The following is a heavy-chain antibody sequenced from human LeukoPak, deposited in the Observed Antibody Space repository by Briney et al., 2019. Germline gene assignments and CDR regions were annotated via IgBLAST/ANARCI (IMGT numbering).Heavy chain of an antibody. CDR1: GGTFSSYA. Sequence: ASVKVSCKASGGTFSSYAISWVRQAPGQGPEWMGIINPSGGSTSYAQKFQGRVTMTRDTSTSTVYMELSSLRSEDTAVYYCTRVKQASYSGNYKAHLDYWGQGTLVTVSS. V-gene: IGHV1-46*01. CDR2: INPSGGST. CDR3: TRVKQASYSGNYKAHLDY. J-gene: IGHJ4*02. D-gene: IGHD1-26*01.